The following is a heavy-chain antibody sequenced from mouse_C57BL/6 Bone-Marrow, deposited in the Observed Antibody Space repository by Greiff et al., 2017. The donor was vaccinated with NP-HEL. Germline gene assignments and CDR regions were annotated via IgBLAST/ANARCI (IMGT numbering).Heavy chain of an antibody. Sequence: VMVVESGPGLVQPSQSLSITCTVSGFSLTSYGVHWVRQSPGKGLEWLGVIWNGGSTDYNAAFISRLSISKDNSKSQVFFKMNSLQADDTAIYYCASSRGDAMDYWGQGTSVTVSS. CDR3: ASSRGDAMDY. CDR1: GFSLTSYG. CDR2: IWNGGST. J-gene: IGHJ4*01. D-gene: IGHD1-1*01. V-gene: IGHV2-2*01.